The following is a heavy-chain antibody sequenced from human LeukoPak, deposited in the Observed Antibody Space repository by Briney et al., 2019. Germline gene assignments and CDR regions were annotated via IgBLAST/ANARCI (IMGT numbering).Heavy chain of an antibody. D-gene: IGHD5-12*01. CDR2: INPNRGGT. V-gene: IGHV1-2*02. CDR1: VYTFTHYY. Sequence: ASVTVSYMPSVYTFTHYYMHWVGQAPGQGREGMGWINPNRGGTKYVQKFQGRVTMTRHTSITTAYMELSSLRSDDTAVYYCARELVATMVDYWGQGTLVTVSS. CDR3: ARELVATMVDY. J-gene: IGHJ4*02.